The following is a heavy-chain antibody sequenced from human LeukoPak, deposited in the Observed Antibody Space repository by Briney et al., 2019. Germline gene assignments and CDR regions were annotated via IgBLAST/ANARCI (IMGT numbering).Heavy chain of an antibody. CDR1: GLSFSSYT. CDR3: ASGYCSTASCFY. J-gene: IGHJ4*02. Sequence: GGSLRLSCAASGLSFSSYTMMWVRQAPGKGLELISYISSKGRTVYYADSVKGRFTISRDNAKNSLFLQMNSLRVEDTAVYYCASGYCSTASCFYWGQGTLVTVSP. CDR2: ISSKGRTV. V-gene: IGHV3-48*01. D-gene: IGHD2-2*01.